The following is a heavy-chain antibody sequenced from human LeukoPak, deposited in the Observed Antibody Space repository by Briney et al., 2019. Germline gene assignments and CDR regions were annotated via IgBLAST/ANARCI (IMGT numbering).Heavy chain of an antibody. CDR2: INGDGSST. Sequence: PGGTLRLSCAASGFTFSSYGMSWVRQAPGKGLVWVSRINGDGSSTAYADSVKGRFTISRDSAKNTLYLQMNSLTAEDTAVYYCARGPPWYFDLWGRGTLVTVSS. CDR1: GFTFSSYG. V-gene: IGHV3-74*01. CDR3: ARGPPWYFDL. D-gene: IGHD6-25*01. J-gene: IGHJ2*01.